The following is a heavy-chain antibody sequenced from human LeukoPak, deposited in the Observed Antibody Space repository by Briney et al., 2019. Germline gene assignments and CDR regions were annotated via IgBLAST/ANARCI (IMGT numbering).Heavy chain of an antibody. Sequence: SETLSLTCAVSGGSISSSNWWSWVRQPPGKGPEWIAEFRYSGNTNYNPSLKSRVTISVDKSNNQFSLGLSSVTAADTAIYYCVNNGHFTLAYWGQGTLVTVSS. D-gene: IGHD2-8*01. CDR2: FRYSGNT. CDR3: VNNGHFTLAY. V-gene: IGHV4-4*02. CDR1: GGSISSSNW. J-gene: IGHJ4*02.